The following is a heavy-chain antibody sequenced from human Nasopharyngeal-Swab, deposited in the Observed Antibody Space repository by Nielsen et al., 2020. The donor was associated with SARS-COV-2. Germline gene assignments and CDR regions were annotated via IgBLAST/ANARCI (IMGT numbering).Heavy chain of an antibody. Sequence: GGSLRLSCAASGFTFSSYSMNWARQAPGKGLEWVSSISSSSSYIYYADSVKGRFTISRDNAKNSLYLQMNSLRAEDTAVYYCARLGVVIIRGDWFDPWGQGTLVTVSS. V-gene: IGHV3-21*01. CDR3: ARLGVVIIRGDWFDP. J-gene: IGHJ5*02. D-gene: IGHD3-3*01. CDR2: ISSSSSYI. CDR1: GFTFSSYS.